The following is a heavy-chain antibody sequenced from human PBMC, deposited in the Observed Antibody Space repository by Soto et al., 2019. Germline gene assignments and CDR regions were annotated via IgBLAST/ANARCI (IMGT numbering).Heavy chain of an antibody. Sequence: PSETLSLTCAFYGGSFIGYYWSWIRQPPGKGLEWIGEINHSGSTNYNPSLKSRVTISVDTSKNQFSLKLSSVTAADTAVYYCARGPSGYCSSTSCYGRGWFDPWGQGTLVTVSS. CDR1: GGSFIGYY. CDR3: ARGPSGYCSSTSCYGRGWFDP. CDR2: INHSGST. V-gene: IGHV4-34*01. J-gene: IGHJ5*02. D-gene: IGHD2-2*01.